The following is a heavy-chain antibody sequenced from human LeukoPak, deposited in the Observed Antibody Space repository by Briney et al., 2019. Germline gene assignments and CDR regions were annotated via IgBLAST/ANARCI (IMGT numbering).Heavy chain of an antibody. V-gene: IGHV4-59*01. CDR2: IYYSGST. D-gene: IGHD3-3*01. CDR1: GGSIGSYY. Sequence: PSETLSLTCTVSGGSIGSYYWSWIRQPPGKGLEWIGYIYYSGSTNYNPSLKSRVTISVDTSKNQFSLKLSSVTAADTAVYYCARDRGWSGYYSDWGQGTLVTVSS. J-gene: IGHJ4*02. CDR3: ARDRGWSGYYSD.